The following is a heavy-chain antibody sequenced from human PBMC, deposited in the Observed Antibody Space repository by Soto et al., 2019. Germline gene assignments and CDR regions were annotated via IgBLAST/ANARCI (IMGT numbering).Heavy chain of an antibody. Sequence: QVQLVQSGAEVKKPGTSVKVSCKASGYTFTSNGISWVGQAPGQGLEWMGWISTYNGNTNYAQKLQGRGTMTRDTSTSIDYMKLRDRRSDDTAVYYCARDGYGDYGYWGQGSLVTVSS. D-gene: IGHD4-17*01. CDR2: ISTYNGNT. CDR1: GYTFTSNG. CDR3: ARDGYGDYGY. V-gene: IGHV1-18*01. J-gene: IGHJ4*02.